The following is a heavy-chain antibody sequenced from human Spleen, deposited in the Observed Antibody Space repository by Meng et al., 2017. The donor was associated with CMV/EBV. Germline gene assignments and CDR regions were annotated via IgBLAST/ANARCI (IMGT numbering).Heavy chain of an antibody. CDR2: INHGGST. D-gene: IGHD2-2*01. V-gene: IGHV4-34*01. CDR3: ARVPSLGYCSSTSCPRGTYFDY. Sequence: GLEWIGEINHGGSTNYNPSLKSRVTISVDTSKNQFSLKLSSVTAADTAVYYCARVPSLGYCSSTSCPRGTYFDYWGQGTLVTVSS. J-gene: IGHJ4*02.